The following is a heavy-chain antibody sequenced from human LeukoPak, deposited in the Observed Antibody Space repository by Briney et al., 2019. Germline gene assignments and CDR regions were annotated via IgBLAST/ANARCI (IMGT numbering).Heavy chain of an antibody. CDR3: AKAPRAAAGTYNGMDV. CDR1: GFTFSSYA. J-gene: IGHJ6*02. Sequence: GGSLRLSCAASGFTFSSYAMSWVRQAPGKGLEWVSAISGSGGSTYYADSVKGRFTISRDNSKNTLYLQMNSLRAEDTAIYYCAKAPRAAAGTYNGMDVWGQGTTVTVSS. CDR2: ISGSGGST. V-gene: IGHV3-23*01. D-gene: IGHD6-13*01.